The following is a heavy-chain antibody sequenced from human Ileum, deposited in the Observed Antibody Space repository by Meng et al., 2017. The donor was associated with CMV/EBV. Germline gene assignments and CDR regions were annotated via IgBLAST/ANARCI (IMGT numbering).Heavy chain of an antibody. CDR2: IIPIFGTA. CDR1: GGTFSSYA. Sequence: SVKVSCKASGGTFSSYAISWVRQAPGQGLEWMGGIIPIFGTANYAQKFQGRVTITTDDSTSTAYMEQGSLRSEDTAVYCCAGGGIAAAGLWSSGGMDVWGQGTTVTVSS. CDR3: AGGGIAAAGLWSSGGMDV. J-gene: IGHJ6*02. D-gene: IGHD6-13*01. V-gene: IGHV1-69*05.